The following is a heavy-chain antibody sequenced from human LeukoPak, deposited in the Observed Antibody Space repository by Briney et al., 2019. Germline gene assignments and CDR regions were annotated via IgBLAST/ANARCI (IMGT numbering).Heavy chain of an antibody. CDR1: GFTFSDYY. CDR3: ARATINDY. V-gene: IGHV3-23*01. D-gene: IGHD5-12*01. J-gene: IGHJ4*02. CDR2: ISGSGGST. Sequence: GGSLRLSCAAYGFTFSDYYMSWIRQAPGKGLEWVSAISGSGGSTYYADSVKGRFTISRDNSKNTLYLQMNSLRAEDTAVYYCARATINDYWGQGTLVTVSS.